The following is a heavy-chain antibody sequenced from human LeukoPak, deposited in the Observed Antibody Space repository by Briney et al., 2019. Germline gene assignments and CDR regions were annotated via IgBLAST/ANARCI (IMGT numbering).Heavy chain of an antibody. D-gene: IGHD1-1*01. CDR3: ATDRGTTGTTTWFDY. V-gene: IGHV1-24*01. J-gene: IGHJ4*02. CDR2: FDPEDGET. Sequence: APVKVSCKVSGYTLTELSMHWVRQAPGKGPEWMGGFDPEDGETIYAQKFQGRVTMTEDTSTDTAYMELSSLRSEDTAVYYCATDRGTTGTTTWFDYWGQGTLVTVSS. CDR1: GYTLTELS.